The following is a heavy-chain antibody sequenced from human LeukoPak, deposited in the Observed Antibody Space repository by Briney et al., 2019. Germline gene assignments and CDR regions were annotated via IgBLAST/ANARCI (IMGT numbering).Heavy chain of an antibody. CDR3: ARGKGLDY. Sequence: GGSLRLSCAASGFTFSGFWMSWVRQTPGRGLEWVANIKQDGSEKYYVDSVKGRFTISRDNDKNSLYLKMNGLRAEDTAVYYCARGKGLDYWGQGTLVTVSS. V-gene: IGHV3-7*01. J-gene: IGHJ4*02. CDR2: IKQDGSEK. CDR1: GFTFSGFW.